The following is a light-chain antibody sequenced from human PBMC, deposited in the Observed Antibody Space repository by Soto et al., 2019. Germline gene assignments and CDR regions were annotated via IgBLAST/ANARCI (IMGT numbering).Light chain of an antibody. CDR1: ESIGNY. CDR3: QWRSDCPPPLT. CDR2: DAS. J-gene: IGKJ4*01. Sequence: EVVLTQSPATLSLSPGERATLSCRASESIGNYLAWYQQKLGQAPKLLIYDASHRAIGIPGRFSGDGSGTDFTLPISTLEPEDFAVYYCQWRSDCPPPLTFGGGTKVEIK. V-gene: IGKV3-11*01.